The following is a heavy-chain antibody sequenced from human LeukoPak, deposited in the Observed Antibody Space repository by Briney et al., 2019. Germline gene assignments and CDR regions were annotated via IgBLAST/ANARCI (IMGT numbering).Heavy chain of an antibody. Sequence: GGSLRLSCAASGFTFSSYSMNWVRQAPGKGLEWVSSISSSSSYIYYADSVKGRFTISRDNAKNSLYLQMNSLRAEDTALYYCARAVCPTIKFCDSSYFMDVWGKGTTVNV. CDR2: ISSSSSYI. V-gene: IGHV3-21*04. J-gene: IGHJ6*03. CDR3: ARAVCPTIKFCDSSYFMDV. CDR1: GFTFSSYS. D-gene: IGHD6-6*01.